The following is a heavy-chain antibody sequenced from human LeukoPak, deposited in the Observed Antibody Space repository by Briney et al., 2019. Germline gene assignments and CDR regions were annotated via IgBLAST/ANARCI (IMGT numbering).Heavy chain of an antibody. V-gene: IGHV3-48*04. Sequence: GGSLRLSCAASGFTFSSYWMSWVRQTPGKGLEWLSDINYSASSIYYADSVKGRFTISRDNTKKSLFLQMNSLRAEDTALYYCVARRFYRSGSPHWGQGTLVTVSS. D-gene: IGHD3-10*01. CDR1: GFTFSSYW. CDR2: INYSASSI. J-gene: IGHJ4*02. CDR3: VARRFYRSGSPH.